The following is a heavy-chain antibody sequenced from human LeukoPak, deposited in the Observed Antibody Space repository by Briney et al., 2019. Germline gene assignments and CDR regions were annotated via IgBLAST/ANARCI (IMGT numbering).Heavy chain of an antibody. CDR1: GFTFNNYG. Sequence: GGSLRLSCAASGFTFNNYGMHWVRQAPGKGLEWMALIWYDGSNKYYADSVKGRFTISRDNSKNTLYLQMNSLRAEDTAVYYCATGSGTWGQGTRVTVSS. J-gene: IGHJ5*02. CDR2: IWYDGSNK. V-gene: IGHV3-33*01. CDR3: ATGSGT.